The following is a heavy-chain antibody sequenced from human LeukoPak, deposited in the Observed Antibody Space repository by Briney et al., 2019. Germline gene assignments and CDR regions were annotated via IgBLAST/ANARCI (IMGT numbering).Heavy chain of an antibody. Sequence: ASVKVSCKASGYTFTSYDINWVRQATGQGLEWMGWMNPNSGNTGYAQKFQGRVTMTRNTSISTAYMELSSLRSEDTAVYYCARVAYCSGGSCYMFDYWGQGTTVTVSS. CDR3: ARVAYCSGGSCYMFDY. CDR2: MNPNSGNT. V-gene: IGHV1-8*01. J-gene: IGHJ4*03. CDR1: GYTFTSYD. D-gene: IGHD2-15*01.